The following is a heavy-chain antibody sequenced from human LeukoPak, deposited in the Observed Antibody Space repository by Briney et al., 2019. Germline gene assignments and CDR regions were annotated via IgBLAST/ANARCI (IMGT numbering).Heavy chain of an antibody. CDR2: IYYSGST. D-gene: IGHD1-20*01. V-gene: IGHV4-59*01. J-gene: IGHJ4*02. CDR3: ARGVGNWNRDY. Sequence: ASETLSLTCTVSGGSISSYYWSWIRQPPGKGLEWIGNIYYSGSTNYNPSLKSRVTISVDTSKNQFSLKLSSVTAADTAVYYCARGVGNWNRDYWGQGTLVTVSS. CDR1: GGSISSYY.